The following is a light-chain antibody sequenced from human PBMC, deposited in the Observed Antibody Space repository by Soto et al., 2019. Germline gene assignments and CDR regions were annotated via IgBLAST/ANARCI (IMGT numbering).Light chain of an antibody. CDR3: QQRSNWGVT. J-gene: IGKJ4*01. CDR1: QSVSSY. V-gene: IGKV3-11*01. Sequence: EIVLTQSPATLSLSPGERATLSCRASQSVSSYLAWYQQKPGQAPRLLIYDASNSATGIPARFSGSGSGTDFPLTISSLEPEDFAVYYCQQRSNWGVTFGGGTKVEIK. CDR2: DAS.